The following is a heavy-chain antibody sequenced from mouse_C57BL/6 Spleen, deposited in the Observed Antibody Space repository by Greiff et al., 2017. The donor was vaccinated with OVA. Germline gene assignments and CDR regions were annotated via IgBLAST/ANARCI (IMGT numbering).Heavy chain of an antibody. D-gene: IGHD2-14*01. Sequence: EVKLMESGGGLVQPGGSMKLSCVASGFTFSNYWMNWVRQSPEKGLEWVAQIRLKSDNYATHYAESVKGRFTISRDDSKSSVYLQMNNLRAEDTGIYYCTKVLSWFAYWGQGTLVTVSA. CDR1: GFTFSNYW. CDR3: TKVLSWFAY. J-gene: IGHJ3*01. V-gene: IGHV6-3*01. CDR2: IRLKSDNYAT.